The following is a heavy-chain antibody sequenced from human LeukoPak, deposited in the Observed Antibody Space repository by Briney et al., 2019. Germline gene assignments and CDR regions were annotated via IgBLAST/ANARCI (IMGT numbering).Heavy chain of an antibody. J-gene: IGHJ2*01. CDR2: INHSGST. CDR1: GGSFSGYY. D-gene: IGHD3-16*01. V-gene: IGHV4-34*01. Sequence: PSETLSLTCAVYGGSFSGYYWSWIRQPPGKGLEWIGEINHSGSTNYNPSLKSRVTMSIDTSKNQFSLKVTSVTAADTAVYYCASGTFDGPLYGTYWYFHVWGRGTLVTVSS. CDR3: ASGTFDGPLYGTYWYFHV.